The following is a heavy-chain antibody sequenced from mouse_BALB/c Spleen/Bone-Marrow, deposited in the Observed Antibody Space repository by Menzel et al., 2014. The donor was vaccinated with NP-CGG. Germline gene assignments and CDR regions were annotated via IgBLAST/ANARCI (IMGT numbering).Heavy chain of an antibody. CDR2: INPSDGRT. D-gene: IGHD3-2*01. Sequence: QVQLQQSGAELVRPGASVKLSCKASGYTFTTYWMHWVKQRPGQGLEWLGEINPSDGRTNYSEKFKSKATLTVDKSSNTAYMHLSSLTSEDSAVYYCARRDSSGYLFDYWCQGTPLTVSS. V-gene: IGHV1S81*02. J-gene: IGHJ2*01. CDR1: GYTFTTYW. CDR3: ARRDSSGYLFDY.